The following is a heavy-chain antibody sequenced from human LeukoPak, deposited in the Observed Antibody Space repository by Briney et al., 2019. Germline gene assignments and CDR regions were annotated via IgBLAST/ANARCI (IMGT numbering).Heavy chain of an antibody. CDR3: ARSPKFGTNWFDP. CDR1: GGSISSYY. Sequence: SETLSLTCTVSGGSISSYYWSWIRQPPGKGLEWIGYIYYSGSTNYNPSLKSRVTISVDTSKNQFSLKLSSVTAAGTAVYYCARSPKFGTNWFDPWGQGTLVTVSS. V-gene: IGHV4-59*08. CDR2: IYYSGST. D-gene: IGHD3-10*02. J-gene: IGHJ5*02.